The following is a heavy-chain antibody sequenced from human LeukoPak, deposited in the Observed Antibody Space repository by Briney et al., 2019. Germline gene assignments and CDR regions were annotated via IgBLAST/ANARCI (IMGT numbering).Heavy chain of an antibody. CDR1: GFTFSSYG. Sequence: GGSLRLSCAASGFTFSSYGMHWVRQAPGKGLEWVAFIRYDGSNKYYADSVKGRFTISRDNSKNTLYLQMNSLRAEDTAVYYCARGYSSSWGFDPWGQGTLVTVSS. D-gene: IGHD6-13*01. V-gene: IGHV3-30*02. CDR3: ARGYSSSWGFDP. CDR2: IRYDGSNK. J-gene: IGHJ5*02.